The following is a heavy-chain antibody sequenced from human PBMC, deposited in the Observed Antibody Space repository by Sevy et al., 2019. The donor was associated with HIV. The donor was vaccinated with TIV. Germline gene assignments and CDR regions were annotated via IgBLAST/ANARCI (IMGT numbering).Heavy chain of an antibody. J-gene: IGHJ6*02. CDR2: IYYSGST. D-gene: IGHD1-1*01. Sequence: SETLSLTCTVSGGSISSSYWSWIRQPPGKGLEWIGYIYYSGSTNYNPSLKSRVTISVDTSKNQFSLKLSSVTAADTAVYYCAGGYALGLHFGMDVWGQGTTVTVSS. CDR1: GGSISSSY. CDR3: AGGYALGLHFGMDV. V-gene: IGHV4-59*01.